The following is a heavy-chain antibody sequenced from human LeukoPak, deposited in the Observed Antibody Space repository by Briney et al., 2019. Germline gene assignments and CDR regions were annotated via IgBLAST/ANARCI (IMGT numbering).Heavy chain of an antibody. Sequence: GGSLRLFCAASGFTFSSYSMNWVRQAPGKGLEWVSSISSSSSYIYYADSAKGRFTISRDNAKNSLYLQMNSLRAEDTAMYYCARPYSSSSPNNWFDPWGQGTLVTVSS. D-gene: IGHD6-6*01. CDR1: GFTFSSYS. CDR3: ARPYSSSSPNNWFDP. V-gene: IGHV3-21*01. CDR2: ISSSSSYI. J-gene: IGHJ5*02.